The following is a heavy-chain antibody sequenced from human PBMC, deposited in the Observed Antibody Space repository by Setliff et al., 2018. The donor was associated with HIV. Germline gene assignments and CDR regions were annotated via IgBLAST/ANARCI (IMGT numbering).Heavy chain of an antibody. Sequence: GASVKVSCKASGYTFTGYYMHWVRQAPGQGLEWMGWINPNSGGTNYAQKFQGRVTMTRDTSISTAYMELSRLRSDDTAVYYCARGPAPSSSASYFQHWGQGTPVTVSS. D-gene: IGHD6-6*01. CDR2: INPNSGGT. V-gene: IGHV1-2*02. J-gene: IGHJ1*01. CDR3: ARGPAPSSSASYFQH. CDR1: GYTFTGYY.